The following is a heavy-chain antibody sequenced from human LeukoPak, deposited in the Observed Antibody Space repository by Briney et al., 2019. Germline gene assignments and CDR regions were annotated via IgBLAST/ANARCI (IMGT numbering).Heavy chain of an antibody. V-gene: IGHV5-51*01. Sequence: GESLKISCKGSGYSFTSYWIGWVRQMPGKGLEWMGIIYPGDSDTRYSPSFQGQVTISADKSISTAYLQWSSLKASDAAMYYCARLEAGEQQLPTIAFDIWGQGTMVTVSS. CDR3: ARLEAGEQQLPTIAFDI. J-gene: IGHJ3*02. D-gene: IGHD6-13*01. CDR1: GYSFTSYW. CDR2: IYPGDSDT.